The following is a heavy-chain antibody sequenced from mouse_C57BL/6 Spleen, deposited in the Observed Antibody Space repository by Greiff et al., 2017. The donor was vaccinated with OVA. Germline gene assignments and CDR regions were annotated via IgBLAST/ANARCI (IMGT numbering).Heavy chain of an antibody. J-gene: IGHJ1*03. Sequence: EVKLVESGGGLVKPGGSLKLSCAASGFTFSSYAMSWVRQTPEKRLEWVATISDGGSYTYYPDNVKGRFTISRDNAKNNLYLQMSHLKSEDTAMYYCAREGDYYGSSEGYFDVWGTGTTVTVSS. V-gene: IGHV5-4*01. CDR2: ISDGGSYT. CDR3: AREGDYYGSSEGYFDV. CDR1: GFTFSSYA. D-gene: IGHD1-1*01.